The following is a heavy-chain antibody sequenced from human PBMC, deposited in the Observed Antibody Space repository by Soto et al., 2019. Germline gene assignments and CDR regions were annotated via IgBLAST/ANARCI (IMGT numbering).Heavy chain of an antibody. CDR2: IKSKTDGGTT. J-gene: IGHJ6*02. Sequence: GGSLSLSCAASGFTFDDYAMHWVRQAPGKGLEWVGRIKSKTDGGTTDYAAPVKGRFTISRDDSKNTLYLQMNSLKTEDTAVYYCTTDPSIAARHYYYYGMDVWGQGTTVTVSS. CDR1: GFTFDDYA. V-gene: IGHV3-15*01. CDR3: TTDPSIAARHYYYYGMDV. D-gene: IGHD6-6*01.